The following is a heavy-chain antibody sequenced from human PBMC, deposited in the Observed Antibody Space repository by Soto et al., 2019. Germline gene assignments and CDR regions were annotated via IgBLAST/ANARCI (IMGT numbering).Heavy chain of an antibody. CDR3: ARLGYSSGWYNDAFDI. Sequence: SETLSLTCTVSGDSISSYYWSWIRQPPGKGLEWIGYIYYSGSTNYNPSLKSRVTISVDTSKNQFSLKLSSVTAADTAVYYCARLGYSSGWYNDAFDIWGQGTMVTVSS. CDR2: IYYSGST. CDR1: GDSISSYY. D-gene: IGHD6-19*01. J-gene: IGHJ3*02. V-gene: IGHV4-59*08.